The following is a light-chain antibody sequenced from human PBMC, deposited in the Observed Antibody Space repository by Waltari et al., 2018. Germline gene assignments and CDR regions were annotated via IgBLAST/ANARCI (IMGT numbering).Light chain of an antibody. CDR2: GAS. CDR3: HQFGSSPWT. V-gene: IGKV3-20*01. J-gene: IGKJ2*01. Sequence: EVVLTQSPGTLSLSPGERVTLSCRPSQSVSASYLAWYQHKPGQAPRLLIYGASSRATGIPDRFSGSGSGTDFTLTISRLEPEDFAVYYCHQFGSSPWTFGQGTKLEIK. CDR1: QSVSASY.